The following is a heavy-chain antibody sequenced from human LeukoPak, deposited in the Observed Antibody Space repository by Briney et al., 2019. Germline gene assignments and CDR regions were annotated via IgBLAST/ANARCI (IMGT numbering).Heavy chain of an antibody. Sequence: SETLSLTCTVSGGSISSYYWSWIRQPPGKGLEWIGYIYYSGSTNYNPSLKSRVTISVDTSKNQFSLKLSSVTAADTAVYYCARLTSFYYYGSGSYRGGKYYFDYWGQGTLVTVSS. V-gene: IGHV4-59*08. CDR2: IYYSGST. J-gene: IGHJ4*02. CDR1: GGSISSYY. CDR3: ARLTSFYYYGSGSYRGGKYYFDY. D-gene: IGHD3-10*01.